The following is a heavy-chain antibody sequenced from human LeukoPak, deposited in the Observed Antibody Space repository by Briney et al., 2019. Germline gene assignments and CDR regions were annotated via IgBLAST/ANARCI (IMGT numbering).Heavy chain of an antibody. CDR2: IHSGGNA. CDR3: ARVPAGFHYDSSGT. D-gene: IGHD3-22*01. V-gene: IGHV3-53*01. CDR1: GFTVSSTY. Sequence: GSLRLSCAASGFTVSSTYMSWVRQAPGKGLEWVSVIHSGGNAYYADSLKGRFTISRDNSKNTLYLQMNSLRAEDTAVYYCARVPAGFHYDSSGTWGQGTLVTVSS. J-gene: IGHJ4*02.